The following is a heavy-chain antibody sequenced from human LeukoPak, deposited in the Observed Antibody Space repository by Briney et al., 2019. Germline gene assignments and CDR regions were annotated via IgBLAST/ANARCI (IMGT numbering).Heavy chain of an antibody. CDR1: GGSFSGYY. J-gene: IGHJ4*02. CDR3: ARERIAAAGIDY. Sequence: TSETLSLTCAVYGGSFSGYYWSWIRQPPGKGLEWIGEINHSGSTNYNPSLKSRVTISVDTSKNQFSLKLSSVTAADTAVYYCARERIAAAGIDYWGQGTLVTVSS. V-gene: IGHV4-34*01. D-gene: IGHD6-13*01. CDR2: INHSGST.